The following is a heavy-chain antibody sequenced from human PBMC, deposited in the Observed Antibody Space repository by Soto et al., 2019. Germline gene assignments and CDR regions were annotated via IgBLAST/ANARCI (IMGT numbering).Heavy chain of an antibody. Sequence: VGSLRLSCAASGFTFSSYAMSWVRQAPGKGLEWVSAISGSGGSTYYADSVKGRFTISRDNSKNTLYLQMNSLRAEDTAVYYCAKDTYYDFWSGYGSPDWFDPWGQGTLVTVSS. CDR3: AKDTYYDFWSGYGSPDWFDP. V-gene: IGHV3-23*01. J-gene: IGHJ5*02. CDR2: ISGSGGST. D-gene: IGHD3-3*01. CDR1: GFTFSSYA.